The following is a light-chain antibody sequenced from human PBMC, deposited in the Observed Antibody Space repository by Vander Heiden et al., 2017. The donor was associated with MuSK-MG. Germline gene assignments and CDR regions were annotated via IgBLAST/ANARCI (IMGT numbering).Light chain of an antibody. J-gene: IGKJ1*01. Sequence: DIQMTQSPSSPAPSGRHTATITCRASQSSSSYLKWYQQTPGKAPKLLIYASSRLQSGAPSRFSGSGSGTDFTLTMRSLQPEDFASYYCQQNSSAPQTFGQGTKVEIK. V-gene: IGKV1-39*01. CDR3: QQNSSAPQT. CDR1: QSSSSY. CDR2: ASS.